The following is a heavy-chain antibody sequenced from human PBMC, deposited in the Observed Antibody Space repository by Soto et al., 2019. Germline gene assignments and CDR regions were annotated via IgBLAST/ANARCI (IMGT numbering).Heavy chain of an antibody. D-gene: IGHD3-3*02. CDR3: ARVPFLEWLFHDY. V-gene: IGHV1-18*01. J-gene: IGHJ4*02. CDR1: GYAFHSYG. CDR2: ISAYNGNT. Sequence: AAVQVSCPASGYAFHSYGNVYVRQAPGQGLEWMGWISAYNGNTHYAQKLQGRVTMTTDTSTSTAYMELRSLRSDDTAVYYCARVPFLEWLFHDYWGQGTLVTGSS.